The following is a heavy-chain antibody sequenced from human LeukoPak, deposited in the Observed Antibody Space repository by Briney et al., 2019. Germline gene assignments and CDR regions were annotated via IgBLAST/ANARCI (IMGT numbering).Heavy chain of an antibody. D-gene: IGHD3-22*01. V-gene: IGHV3-53*05. Sequence: GGSLRLSCAASGFTVSSNYMSWVRQAPGKGLEWVSVIYSGGSTYYADSVKGRFTISRDNSKNTLYLQMNSLRAEDTAVYYCAKCYYDSSGYYYGIDYWGQGTLVTVSS. J-gene: IGHJ4*02. CDR1: GFTVSSNY. CDR2: IYSGGST. CDR3: AKCYYDSSGYYYGIDY.